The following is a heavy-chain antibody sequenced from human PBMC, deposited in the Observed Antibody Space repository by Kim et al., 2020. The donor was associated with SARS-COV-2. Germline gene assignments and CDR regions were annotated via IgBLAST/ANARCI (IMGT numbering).Heavy chain of an antibody. V-gene: IGHV3-11*05. J-gene: IGHJ4*02. Sequence: GGSLRLSCAASGFTFSDYYMSWIRQAPGKGLEWVSYISSSSSYTNYADSVKGRFTISRDNAKNSLYLQMNSLRAEDTAVYYCARDVMQDYGFFDYWGQGTLVTVSS. CDR3: ARDVMQDYGFFDY. CDR2: ISSSSSYT. CDR1: GFTFSDYY. D-gene: IGHD3-10*01.